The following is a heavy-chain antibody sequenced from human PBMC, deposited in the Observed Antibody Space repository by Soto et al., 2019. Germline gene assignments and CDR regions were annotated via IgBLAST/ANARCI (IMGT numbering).Heavy chain of an antibody. CDR3: ARDSNWSFDY. CDR2: ISTSSSTK. CDR1: GVSFSTHS. J-gene: IGHJ4*02. Sequence: PGGSLRLSCAASGVSFSTHSFNWVRQAPGKGLEWLSYISTSSSTKDYADSVRGRFSISRDNAKNSLYLQMNSLRDDDTAVYYCARDSNWSFDYWGQGILVTVSS. D-gene: IGHD1-1*01. V-gene: IGHV3-48*02.